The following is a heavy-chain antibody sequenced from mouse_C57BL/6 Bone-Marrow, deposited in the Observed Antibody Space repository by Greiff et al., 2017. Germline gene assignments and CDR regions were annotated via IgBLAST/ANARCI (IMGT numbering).Heavy chain of an antibody. CDR2: IHPSDSET. D-gene: IGHD2-13*01. CDR1: GYTFTSYW. J-gene: IGHJ4*01. CDR3: AIWRLKRAMDY. V-gene: IGHV1-74*01. Sequence: QVQLQQPGAELVKPGASVKVSCKASGYTFTSYWMHWVKQRPGQGLEWIGRIHPSDSETNYHQKFKGKATLTVDKASSTAYMQLSSLTSEDSAVYYCAIWRLKRAMDYWGQGTSVTVSS.